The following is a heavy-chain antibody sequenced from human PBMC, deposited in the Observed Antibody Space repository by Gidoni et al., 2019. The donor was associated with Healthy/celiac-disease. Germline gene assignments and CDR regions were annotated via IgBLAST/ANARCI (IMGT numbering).Heavy chain of an antibody. CDR3: AINLSGGIAVAGTVVFDY. V-gene: IGHV1-3*01. Sequence: QVQLVQSGAEVKKPGASVKVSCKASGYTFTSYAMHWVRQAPGQRLEWMGWINAGNGNTKYSQKFQGRVTITRDTSASTAYMELSSLRSEDTAVYYCAINLSGGIAVAGTVVFDYWGQGTLVTVSS. CDR1: GYTFTSYA. J-gene: IGHJ4*02. D-gene: IGHD6-19*01. CDR2: INAGNGNT.